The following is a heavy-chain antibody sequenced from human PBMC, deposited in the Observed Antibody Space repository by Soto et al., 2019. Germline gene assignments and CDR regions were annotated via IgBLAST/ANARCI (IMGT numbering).Heavy chain of an antibody. CDR2: IIPIFGTA. CDR3: ARGSSNTLLEGLLDFDY. V-gene: IGHV1-69*06. D-gene: IGHD3-3*01. Sequence: QVQLVQSGAEVKKPGSSVKVSCKASGGTFSSYAISWVRQAPGQGLEWMGGIIPIFGTANYAQKFQGRVTITADKSTSTAYIELSSLRSEDTAVYYCARGSSNTLLEGLLDFDYWGQGTLVTVSS. J-gene: IGHJ4*02. CDR1: GGTFSSYA.